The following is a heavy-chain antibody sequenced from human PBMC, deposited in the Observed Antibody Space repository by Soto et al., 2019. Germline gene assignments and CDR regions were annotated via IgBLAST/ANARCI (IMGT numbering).Heavy chain of an antibody. CDR2: INHSGST. Sequence: PSETLSLTCAVYGGSFSGYYWSWIRQPPGKGLEWIGEINHSGSTNYNPSLKSRVTISVDTSKNQFSLKLSSVTAADTAVYYCARGVHYDILTGYYTPFDYWGQGTLVTV. V-gene: IGHV4-34*01. D-gene: IGHD3-9*01. CDR1: GGSFSGYY. J-gene: IGHJ4*02. CDR3: ARGVHYDILTGYYTPFDY.